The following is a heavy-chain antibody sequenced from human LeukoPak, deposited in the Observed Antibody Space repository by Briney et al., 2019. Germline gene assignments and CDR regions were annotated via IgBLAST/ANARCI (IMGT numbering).Heavy chain of an antibody. V-gene: IGHV4-34*01. Sequence: SETLSLTCAVYGGSFSGYYWSWIRQPPGKGLEWIGEINHSGSTNYNPSLKSRVTISVGTSKNQFSLKLSSVTAADTAVYYCARVVERFLEWSPFDYWGQGTLVTVSS. CDR2: INHSGST. D-gene: IGHD3-3*01. CDR1: GGSFSGYY. CDR3: ARVVERFLEWSPFDY. J-gene: IGHJ4*02.